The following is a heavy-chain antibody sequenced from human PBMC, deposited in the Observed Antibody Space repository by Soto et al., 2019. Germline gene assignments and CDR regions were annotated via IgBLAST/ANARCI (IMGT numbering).Heavy chain of an antibody. D-gene: IGHD2-2*01. J-gene: IGHJ3*02. CDR1: GGSISSYY. CDR3: ARVPPYQLYDAFDI. Sequence: PSETLSLTCTVSGGSISSYYWSWIRQPPGKGLEWIGYIYYSGSTNYNPSLKSRVTISVDTSKNQLSLKLSSVTAADTAVYYCARVPPYQLYDAFDIWGQGTMVTVSS. V-gene: IGHV4-59*01. CDR2: IYYSGST.